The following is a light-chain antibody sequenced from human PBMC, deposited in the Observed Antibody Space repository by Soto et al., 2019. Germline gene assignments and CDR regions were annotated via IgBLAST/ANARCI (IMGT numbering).Light chain of an antibody. CDR2: KAS. CDR3: QHYNNYPWT. CDR1: QSISSW. V-gene: IGKV1-5*03. Sequence: DIQMTQSPSTLSASVGDRVTITCRARQSISSWLAWYQQKPGKAPKLLIYKASSLESGVPSRFSGSGSGTEFTLTISSLQPDDFATYYCQHYNNYPWTFGQGTKVEIK. J-gene: IGKJ1*01.